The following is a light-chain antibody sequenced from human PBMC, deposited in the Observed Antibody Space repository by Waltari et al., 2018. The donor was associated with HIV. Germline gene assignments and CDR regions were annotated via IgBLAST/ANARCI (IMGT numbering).Light chain of an antibody. CDR2: WAS. Sequence: DIVMTQSPDPLTVSLGERATINCKSSQSVLYSSNNKNYLAWYQQKQGQSPKLLIYWASTREFGVPDRFSGSGSGTDFTHTISSLQAEDVAVYYCQQYYSTPLTFGGGTKVEIK. CDR3: QQYYSTPLT. J-gene: IGKJ4*01. CDR1: QSVLYSSNNKNY. V-gene: IGKV4-1*01.